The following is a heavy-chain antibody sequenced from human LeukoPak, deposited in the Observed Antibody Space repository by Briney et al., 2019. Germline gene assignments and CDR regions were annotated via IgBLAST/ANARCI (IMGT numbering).Heavy chain of an antibody. Sequence: ASVKVSCKASGYTFTSYYMYWVRQAPGQGLEWMGIINPSGGSTNYAQKFQGRVTMTRDTSTNTVYMELSSLRSEDTAVYYCARATDTARVYYYYMDVWGKGTTVTVSS. D-gene: IGHD5-18*01. J-gene: IGHJ6*03. CDR2: INPSGGST. V-gene: IGHV1-46*01. CDR3: ARATDTARVYYYYMDV. CDR1: GYTFTSYY.